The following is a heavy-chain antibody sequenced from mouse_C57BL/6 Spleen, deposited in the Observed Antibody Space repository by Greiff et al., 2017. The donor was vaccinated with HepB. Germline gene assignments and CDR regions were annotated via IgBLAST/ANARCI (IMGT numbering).Heavy chain of an antibody. CDR3: TRLYDGYPYFDY. CDR2: IYPGNSDT. J-gene: IGHJ2*01. D-gene: IGHD2-3*01. V-gene: IGHV1-5*01. Sequence: EVHLVESGTVLARPGASVKMSCKTSGYTFTSYWMHWVKQRPGQGLEWIGAIYPGNSDTSYNQKFKGKAKLTAATSASTAYMELSSLTNEDSAVYCCTRLYDGYPYFDYWGKGTTLTVSS. CDR1: GYTFTSYW.